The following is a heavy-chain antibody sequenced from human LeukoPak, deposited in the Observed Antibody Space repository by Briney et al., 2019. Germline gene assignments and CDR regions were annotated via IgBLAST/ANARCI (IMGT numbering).Heavy chain of an antibody. Sequence: GGSLRLSCAASGFTFSSYAMSFLRRAPGKGLEWVSAISDDFGTYHADSVKGRFAISRDNSRNTLYLQMTSLRAEDTAVYYCARGNSGHCTGATCYALDYWGQGTLVTVSS. CDR2: ISDDFGT. D-gene: IGHD2-2*01. J-gene: IGHJ4*02. CDR3: ARGNSGHCTGATCYALDY. V-gene: IGHV3-23*01. CDR1: GFTFSSYA.